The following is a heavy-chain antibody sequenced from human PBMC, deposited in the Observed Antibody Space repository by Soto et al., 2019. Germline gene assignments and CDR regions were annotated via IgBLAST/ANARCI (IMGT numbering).Heavy chain of an antibody. Sequence: QVQLVQSGAEVKKPGASVKVSCTASGYTFSGYFIHWLLQAPGQGLEWMGWINPKSGDTDFAEKFQGRVTMTRDTSISTAYMELSTLTSDDTAVYFCARAYCGSTTCYAFYNWGQGTRVTVSS. CDR3: ARAYCGSTTCYAFYN. V-gene: IGHV1-2*02. J-gene: IGHJ4*02. D-gene: IGHD2-2*01. CDR2: INPKSGDT. CDR1: GYTFSGYF.